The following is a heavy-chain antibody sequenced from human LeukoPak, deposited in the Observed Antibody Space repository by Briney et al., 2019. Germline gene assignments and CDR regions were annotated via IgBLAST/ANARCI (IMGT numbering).Heavy chain of an antibody. V-gene: IGHV1-2*06. CDR3: ARGTRVVNIGARSSAVDY. D-gene: IGHD3-22*01. J-gene: IGHJ4*02. CDR2: INPNSGGT. Sequence: ASVKVSCKASGYTLTRYYIHWVRQAPGQGLEWMGRINPNSGGTNYAQKFQGRVTMTRDTSISTAYMELSRLRSDDTAVYYCARGTRVVNIGARSSAVDYWGQGTLVTVSS. CDR1: GYTLTRYY.